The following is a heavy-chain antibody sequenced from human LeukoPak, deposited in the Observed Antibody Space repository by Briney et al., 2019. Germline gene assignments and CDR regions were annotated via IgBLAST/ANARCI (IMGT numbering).Heavy chain of an antibody. Sequence: SGPTLVKPTQTLTLTCTFSGFSLRTGGVGVGWIRQPPGKALEWLALIYWNDDKRYSPSLKSRLTITKDTSKNQVVLTMTNMDPVDTAAYYCAHRRASMVRGVIPPSPFDYWGQGTLVTVSS. D-gene: IGHD3-10*01. V-gene: IGHV2-5*01. CDR1: GFSLRTGGVG. CDR2: IYWNDDK. CDR3: AHRRASMVRGVIPPSPFDY. J-gene: IGHJ4*02.